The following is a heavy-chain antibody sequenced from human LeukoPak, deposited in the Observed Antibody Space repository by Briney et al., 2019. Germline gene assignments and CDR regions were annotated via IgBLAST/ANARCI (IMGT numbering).Heavy chain of an antibody. V-gene: IGHV3-15*01. D-gene: IGHD2-2*01. CDR2: IKSKTDGGTT. J-gene: IGHJ5*02. CDR1: GFTFSNAW. Sequence: GGSLRLSCAASGFTFSNAWMSWVRQAPGKGLEWVGRIKSKTDGGTTDYAAPVKGRFTISRDDSKNTLYLQMNSLKTEDTAVYYCTTVVPAAICNWFDPWGQGTLVTVSS. CDR3: TTVVPAAICNWFDP.